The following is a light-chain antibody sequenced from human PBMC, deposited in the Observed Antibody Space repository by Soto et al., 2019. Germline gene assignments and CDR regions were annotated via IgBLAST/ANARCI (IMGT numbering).Light chain of an antibody. J-gene: IGLJ1*01. CDR3: SSFASNRIYV. V-gene: IGLV2-14*03. Sequence: QSVLTQPTSVSGSPGQSITISCTGNHNDIGTYDYVSWYQQHPGRSPRLLIQGVTTRPSGISGRFSAAKSGLTASLTISGVQPEDAADYYCSSFASNRIYVFGHGTKVTVL. CDR1: HNDIGTYDY. CDR2: GVT.